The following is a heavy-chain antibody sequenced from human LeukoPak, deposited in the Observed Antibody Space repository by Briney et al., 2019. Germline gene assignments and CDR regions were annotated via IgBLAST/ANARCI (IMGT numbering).Heavy chain of an antibody. J-gene: IGHJ4*02. V-gene: IGHV4-59*01. Sequence: PSENLSLNCTVSGGSISSYYWSWIRQPPGKGLEWIGYIYYSGSTNYNPSLKSRVTISVDTSKNQFSLKLSSVTAADTAVYYCARDNCSGGSCYPDYWGQGTLVTVSS. CDR2: IYYSGST. CDR3: ARDNCSGGSCYPDY. D-gene: IGHD2-15*01. CDR1: GGSISSYY.